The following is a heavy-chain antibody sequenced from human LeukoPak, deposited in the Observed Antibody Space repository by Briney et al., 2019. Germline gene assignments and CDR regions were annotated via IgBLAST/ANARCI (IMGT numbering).Heavy chain of an antibody. J-gene: IGHJ6*03. Sequence: SVKVSCKASGGTFSSYAISWVRQAPGQGLEWVGGIIPIFGTANYAQKFQGRVTITTDESTSTAYMELSSLRSEDTAVYYCARVGSGSYPYYYYMDVWGKGTTVTVSS. D-gene: IGHD3-10*01. CDR3: ARVGSGSYPYYYYMDV. CDR2: IIPIFGTA. V-gene: IGHV1-69*05. CDR1: GGTFSSYA.